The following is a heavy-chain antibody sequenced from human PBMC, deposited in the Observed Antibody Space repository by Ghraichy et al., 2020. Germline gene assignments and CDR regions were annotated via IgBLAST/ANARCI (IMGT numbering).Heavy chain of an antibody. V-gene: IGHV3-30*18. Sequence: GESLNISCAASEFTFSSYDMHWVRQAPGKGLEWVAVISYDGSKKYYADSVKGRFTISRDNSKNTLHLQMNSLRVEDTAVYYCAKDDYGDYEKRYWGQGTLVTVSS. J-gene: IGHJ4*02. CDR3: AKDDYGDYEKRY. CDR1: EFTFSSYD. CDR2: ISYDGSKK. D-gene: IGHD4-17*01.